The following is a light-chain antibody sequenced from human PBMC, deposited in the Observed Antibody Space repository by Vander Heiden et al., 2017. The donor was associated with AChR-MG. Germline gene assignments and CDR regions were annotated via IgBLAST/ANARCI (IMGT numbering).Light chain of an antibody. CDR1: QSLLHSNGYNY. Sequence: IVMTQSPLSLPVTPGEPASTSCRSSQSLLHSNGYNYLDWYLQKPGQSPQLLIYLGSNRASGVPDRFSGSGSGTDFTLKISRVEAEDVGVYYCRQSLQTPYTFGQGTKLEIK. CDR3: RQSLQTPYT. J-gene: IGKJ2*01. CDR2: LGS. V-gene: IGKV2-28*01.